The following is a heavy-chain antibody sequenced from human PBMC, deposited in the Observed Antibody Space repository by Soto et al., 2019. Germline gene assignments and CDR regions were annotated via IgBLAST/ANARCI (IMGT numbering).Heavy chain of an antibody. CDR2: IYFTGNT. D-gene: IGHD6-25*01. CDR1: GGSISSYY. Sequence: SETLSLTCTVSGGSISSYYWSWIRQPPGKGLEWIGTIYFTGNTYYTPSLKSRLTMSIDTSKNEFSLRLNSVTAADTAVYYCAGQTFTIAAASYGRSNWFDPWGPGTLVTVSS. CDR3: AGQTFTIAAASYGRSNWFDP. J-gene: IGHJ5*02. V-gene: IGHV4-59*04.